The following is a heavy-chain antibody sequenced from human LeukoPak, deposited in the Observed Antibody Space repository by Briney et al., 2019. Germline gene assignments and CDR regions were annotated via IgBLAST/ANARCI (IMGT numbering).Heavy chain of an antibody. CDR2: ISAYNGNT. Sequence: PGASVKVSCKASGYTFTSYGISWVRQAPGQGLEWMGWISAYNGNTNYAQKLQGRVTMTTDTSTSTAYMELRSLRSEDTAVYYCAREVHLQDTAMVSLGIWGQGTMVTVSS. D-gene: IGHD5-18*01. V-gene: IGHV1-18*01. CDR3: AREVHLQDTAMVSLGI. CDR1: GYTFTSYG. J-gene: IGHJ3*02.